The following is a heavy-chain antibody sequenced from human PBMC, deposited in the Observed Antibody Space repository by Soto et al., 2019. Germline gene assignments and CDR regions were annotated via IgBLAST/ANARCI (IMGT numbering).Heavy chain of an antibody. Sequence: QVQLVESGGGVVHPGRSLRLSCVASGIDLENYGIHWVRQAPGEGLEWVAVISSYGTTKSYIDSVRGRFTISRDNSRSTVFLQMNSLRREDPAMYYCVKDGVGVRYNYNIMGDSWGQGTQVTVSS. CDR1: GIDLENYG. D-gene: IGHD5-18*01. V-gene: IGHV3-30*18. J-gene: IGHJ4*02. CDR2: ISSYGTTK. CDR3: VKDGVGVRYNYNIMGDS.